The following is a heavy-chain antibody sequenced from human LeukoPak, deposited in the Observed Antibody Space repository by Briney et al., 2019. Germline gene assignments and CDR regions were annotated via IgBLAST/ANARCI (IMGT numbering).Heavy chain of an antibody. CDR3: AGDGYGDYESAFDI. CDR2: ISSSSSYI. J-gene: IGHJ3*02. D-gene: IGHD4-17*01. V-gene: IGHV3-21*01. CDR1: GFTFSSYS. Sequence: GGSLRLSCAASGFTFSSYSMNWVRQAPGKGLEWVSSISSSSSYIYYADSVKGRFTISRDNAKNSLYLQMNSLRAEDTAVYYCAGDGYGDYESAFDIWGQGTMVTVSS.